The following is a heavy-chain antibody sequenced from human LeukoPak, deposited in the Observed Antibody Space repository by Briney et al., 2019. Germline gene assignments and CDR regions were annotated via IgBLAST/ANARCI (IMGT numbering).Heavy chain of an antibody. J-gene: IGHJ4*02. V-gene: IGHV4-61*08. D-gene: IGHD1-26*01. CDR3: ARAGSYYAYYFDY. CDR1: GGSISSGGYY. Sequence: SETLSLTCTVSGGSISSGGYYWNWIRQPPGKGLEWIGYIYYSGSTNYNPSLKSRVTISVDTSKNQFSLKLSSVTAADTAVYYCARAGSYYAYYFDYWGQGTLVTVSS. CDR2: IYYSGST.